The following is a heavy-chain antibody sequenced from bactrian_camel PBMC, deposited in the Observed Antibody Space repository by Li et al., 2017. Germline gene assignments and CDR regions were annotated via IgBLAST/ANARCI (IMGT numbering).Heavy chain of an antibody. V-gene: IGHV3S54*01. CDR2: IHTAGTST. D-gene: IGHD3*01. J-gene: IGHJ6*01. CDR1: GNTYADYC. CDR3: AAEFCDIPQMTALQALGEAETRGFGY. Sequence: HVQLVESGGGSVQTGGSLRLSCEFSGNTYADYCMGWYRQAPGREREGVAAIHTAGTSTYYGDAVKGRFTISQEKSNNTVFLTMNSAKPEDTAMYYCAAEFCDIPQMTALQALGEAETRGFGYRGQGTQVTVS.